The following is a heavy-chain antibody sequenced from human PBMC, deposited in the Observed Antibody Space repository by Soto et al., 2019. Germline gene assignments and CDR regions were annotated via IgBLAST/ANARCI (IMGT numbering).Heavy chain of an antibody. CDR2: INAGNGNT. CDR1: GYTFTGYA. Sequence: ASVKVSCKASGYTFTGYAMHWVRQAPGQRLEWMGWINAGNGNTKYSQKFQGRVTITRDTSASTAYMELSSLRSEDTAVYYCASASVYGDYLAEYFQHWGQGTLVTVSS. J-gene: IGHJ1*01. V-gene: IGHV1-3*01. D-gene: IGHD4-17*01. CDR3: ASASVYGDYLAEYFQH.